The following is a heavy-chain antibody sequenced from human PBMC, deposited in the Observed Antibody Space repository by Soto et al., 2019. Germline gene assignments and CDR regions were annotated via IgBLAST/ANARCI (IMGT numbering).Heavy chain of an antibody. J-gene: IGHJ4*02. CDR3: ARGIVATMLGTCDY. V-gene: IGHV1-69*01. CDR1: GGTFSSYA. CDR2: IIPIFGPA. Sequence: QVELVQSGAEVKKPGSSVKVSCQASGGTFSSYAIRWVRPAPGPGLEWIGGIIPIFGPANYAQKFQGRVTIPGDESTSPAYMELSSLRSEGTAVYYCARGIVATMLGTCDYWGQGTLVTVSS. D-gene: IGHD5-12*01.